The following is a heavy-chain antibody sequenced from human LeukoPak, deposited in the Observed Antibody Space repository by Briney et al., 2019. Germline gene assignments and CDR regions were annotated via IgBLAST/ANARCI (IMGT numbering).Heavy chain of an antibody. J-gene: IGHJ5*02. V-gene: IGHV3-30*01. CDR2: ISYDGSNK. D-gene: IGHD2-2*01. CDR3: ARGPNPYCSSTSCRNWFDP. Sequence: RPGGSLRLSCAASGFTFSSYAMHWVRQAPGKGLEWVAVISYDGSNKYYADSVKGRFTISRDNSKNTLYLQMNSLRAEDTAVYYCARGPNPYCSSTSCRNWFDPWGQGTLVTVSS. CDR1: GFTFSSYA.